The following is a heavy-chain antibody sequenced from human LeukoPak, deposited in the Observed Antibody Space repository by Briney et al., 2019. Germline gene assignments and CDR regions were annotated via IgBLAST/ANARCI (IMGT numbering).Heavy chain of an antibody. CDR3: ARDTPIVDTAMVDYYYYYYMDV. J-gene: IGHJ6*03. V-gene: IGHV4-34*01. CDR1: DGSLSGFY. D-gene: IGHD5-18*01. Sequence: SETLSLTCGLYDGSLSGFYWNWIRQSPGKGLEWIGEIDQSGSTTYNSSLKSRVTISIDTSKNQFSLKLSSVTAADTAVYYCARDTPIVDTAMVDYYYYYYMDVWGKGTTVTVSS. CDR2: IDQSGST.